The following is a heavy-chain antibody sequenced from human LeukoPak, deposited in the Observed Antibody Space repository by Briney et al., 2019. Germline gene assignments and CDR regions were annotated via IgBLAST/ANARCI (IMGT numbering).Heavy chain of an antibody. CDR2: INPNSGVT. V-gene: IGHV1-2*02. D-gene: IGHD3-22*01. CDR3: ARDARITMIVVVTHDAFDI. CDR1: RYTFTGYY. Sequence: ASVKVSCKASRYTFTGYYMHWVRQAPGQGLEWMGWINPNSGVTDYAQNFQGRVTMTRDTSISTAYVELSRLRSDDTAVYYCARDARITMIVVVTHDAFDIWGQGTMVTVSS. J-gene: IGHJ3*02.